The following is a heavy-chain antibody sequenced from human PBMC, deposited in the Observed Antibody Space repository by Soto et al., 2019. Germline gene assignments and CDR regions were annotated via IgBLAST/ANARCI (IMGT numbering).Heavy chain of an antibody. D-gene: IGHD1-1*01. CDR3: AGDQGTPVTGIRGGWLDP. Sequence: PGGSLRLSCAASGFTFSHHGMHWVRQTPGKGLEWVALIWFDGSNAYYADSVKGRFTVSRDNSKNTLYLQMNSLRPEDTAVYYCAGDQGTPVTGIRGGWLDPWGQGTQVTVYS. J-gene: IGHJ5*02. CDR1: GFTFSHHG. CDR2: IWFDGSNA. V-gene: IGHV3-33*01.